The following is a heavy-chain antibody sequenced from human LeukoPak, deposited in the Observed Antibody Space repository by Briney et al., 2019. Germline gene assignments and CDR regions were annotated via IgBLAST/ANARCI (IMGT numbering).Heavy chain of an antibody. CDR1: GYTFTGYY. V-gene: IGHV1-2*06. CDR2: INPNSGGT. Sequence: ASVKVSCKASGYTFTGYYMHWVRQAPGQGLEWMGRINPNSGGTNYAQKFQGRVTMTRDTSISTAYMELSSLRSEDTAVYYCARAAGPYGGMGWYFDLWGRGTLVTVSS. D-gene: IGHD4-17*01. J-gene: IGHJ2*01. CDR3: ARAAGPYGGMGWYFDL.